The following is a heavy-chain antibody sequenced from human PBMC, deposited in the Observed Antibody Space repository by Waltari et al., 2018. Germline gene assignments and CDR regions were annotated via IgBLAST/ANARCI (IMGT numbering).Heavy chain of an antibody. V-gene: IGHV3-30*18. CDR1: GFTLSSYG. D-gene: IGHD6-19*01. CDR3: AKAGVADYFDY. J-gene: IGHJ4*02. Sequence: QVQLVESGGGVVQPGRSLRLHCAASGFTLSSYGMHWVRQAPGKGLEWVAVISYDGSNKYYADSVKGRFTISRDNSKNTLYLQMNSLRAEDTAVYYCAKAGVADYFDYWGQGTLVTVSS. CDR2: ISYDGSNK.